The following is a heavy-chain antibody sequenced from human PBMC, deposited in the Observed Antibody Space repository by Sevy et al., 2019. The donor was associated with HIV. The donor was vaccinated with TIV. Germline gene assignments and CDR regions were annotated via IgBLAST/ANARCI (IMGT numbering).Heavy chain of an antibody. V-gene: IGHV3-33*06. CDR1: GFTFSSYG. CDR2: IWYDGSNK. CDR3: AKDGRELPGSYFGVYYYYYMDV. D-gene: IGHD3-10*01. J-gene: IGHJ6*03. Sequence: GGSLRLSCAASGFTFSSYGIHWVRQAPGKGLEWVAVIWYDGSNKYYADSVKGRFTISRDNSKNTLYLQMNSLRAEDTAVYYWAKDGRELPGSYFGVYYYYYMDVWGKGTTVTVSS.